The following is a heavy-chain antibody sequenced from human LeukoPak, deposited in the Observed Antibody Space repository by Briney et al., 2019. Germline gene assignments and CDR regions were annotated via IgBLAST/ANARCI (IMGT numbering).Heavy chain of an antibody. D-gene: IGHD3-3*01. CDR3: AKKMSGYYSFDY. CDR2: ISGSGGST. CDR1: GFTFSSYA. V-gene: IGHV3-23*01. J-gene: IGHJ4*02. Sequence: PGGSLRLSCAASGFTFSSYAMSWVRQAPGKGLEWVSVISGSGGSTYYADSVRGRFTIPRDNSKNTLYLQMNSLRAEDTAGYYCAKKMSGYYSFDYWGQGTLVTVSS.